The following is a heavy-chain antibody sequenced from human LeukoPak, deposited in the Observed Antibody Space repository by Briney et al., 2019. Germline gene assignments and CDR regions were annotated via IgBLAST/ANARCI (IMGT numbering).Heavy chain of an antibody. D-gene: IGHD3-3*01. Sequence: SETLSLTCTVSGGSVSSASYYWSWIRQPPGKGLEWIGYIYYSGSTNYNPSLKSRVTISVDTSRNQFSLRLSSVTAADTAVYYCARGFRRYYDFWSGYYRAPPYYYGMDVWGQGTTVTVSS. CDR2: IYYSGST. J-gene: IGHJ6*02. V-gene: IGHV4-61*01. CDR1: GGSVSSASYY. CDR3: ARGFRRYYDFWSGYYRAPPYYYGMDV.